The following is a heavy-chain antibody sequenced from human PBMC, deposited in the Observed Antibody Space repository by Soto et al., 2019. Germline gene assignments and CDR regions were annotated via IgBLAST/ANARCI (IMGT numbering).Heavy chain of an antibody. J-gene: IGHJ3*02. CDR3: ARGDSSGYYWGGAFDI. CDR2: ISGSGGST. V-gene: IGHV3-23*01. D-gene: IGHD3-22*01. Sequence: HPGGSLRLSCAASGFTFSSYAMSWVRQAPGKGLEWVSAISGSGGSTYYADSVKGRFTISRDNSKNTLYLQMNSLRAEDTAVYYCARGDSSGYYWGGAFDIWGQGTMVTVSS. CDR1: GFTFSSYA.